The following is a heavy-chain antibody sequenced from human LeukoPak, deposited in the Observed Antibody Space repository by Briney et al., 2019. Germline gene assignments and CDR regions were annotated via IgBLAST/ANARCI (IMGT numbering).Heavy chain of an antibody. CDR3: ARDRVGRGWPRPYYFEF. Sequence: GASVKVSCKPSGYTFTGYYLHWLRQAPGQGLEWMGWINPNTGAIMFAEKFRGRVTMTRDTSISTGYMELRGLKSDDTAVYYCARDRVGRGWPRPYYFEFWGQGTPVTVSS. CDR2: INPNTGAI. V-gene: IGHV1-2*02. CDR1: GYTFTGYY. J-gene: IGHJ4*02. D-gene: IGHD6-19*01.